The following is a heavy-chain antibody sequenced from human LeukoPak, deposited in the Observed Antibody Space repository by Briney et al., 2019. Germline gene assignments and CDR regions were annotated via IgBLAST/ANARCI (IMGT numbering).Heavy chain of an antibody. CDR3: LGNYDFWSGYTVGY. CDR2: ISSSSSYI. D-gene: IGHD3-3*01. CDR1: GFTFSSYS. V-gene: IGHV3-21*01. Sequence: GGSLRLSCAASGFTFSSYSMNWVRQAPGKGLEWVSSISSSSSYIYYADSVKDRFTISRDNAKNSLYLQMNSLRAEDTAVYYCLGNYDFWSGYTVGYWGQGTLVTVSS. J-gene: IGHJ4*02.